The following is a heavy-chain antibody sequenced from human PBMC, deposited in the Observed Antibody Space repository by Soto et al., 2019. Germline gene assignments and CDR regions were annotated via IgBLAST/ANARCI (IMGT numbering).Heavy chain of an antibody. CDR3: ARQHYDSSGYYDY. V-gene: IGHV4-39*01. CDR2: IYYSGST. CDR1: GGSISSSSYY. Sequence: SETLSLTCTVSGGSISSSSYYWGWIRQPPGKGLEWIGSIYYSGSTYYNPSLKSRVTISVDTSKNQFSLKLSSVTAADTAVYYCARQHYDSSGYYDYWGQGTLVTVSS. D-gene: IGHD3-22*01. J-gene: IGHJ4*02.